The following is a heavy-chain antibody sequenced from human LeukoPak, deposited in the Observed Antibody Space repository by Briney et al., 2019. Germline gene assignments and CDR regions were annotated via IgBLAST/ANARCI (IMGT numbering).Heavy chain of an antibody. D-gene: IGHD5-24*01. V-gene: IGHV4-61*01. CDR2: ISYSGST. CDR3: ARGGRWLHFNY. Sequence: SETLSLTCTVSGGSVNSGTYYWSWIRQPPGKGLEWIGYISYSGSTNYNPSLKSRVTISVDTSKNQFSLKLSSVTAADTAVYYCARGGRWLHFNYWGQGTLVTVSS. CDR1: GGSVNSGTYY. J-gene: IGHJ4*02.